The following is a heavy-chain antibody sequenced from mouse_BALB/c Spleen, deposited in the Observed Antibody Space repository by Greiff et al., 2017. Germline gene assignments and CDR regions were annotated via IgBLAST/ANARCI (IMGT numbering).Heavy chain of an antibody. CDR2: ISSGGSYT. CDR1: GFTFSSYA. Sequence: EVQGVESGGGLVKPGGSLKLSCAASGFTFSSYAMSWVRQSPEQRLEWVAEISSGGSYTYYPDTVTGRVTISRDNAKNTLYLEMSSLRSEDTAMYYCARDIDYDYDVYAMDYWGQGTSVTVSS. CDR3: ARDIDYDYDVYAMDY. V-gene: IGHV5-9-4*01. D-gene: IGHD2-4*01. J-gene: IGHJ4*01.